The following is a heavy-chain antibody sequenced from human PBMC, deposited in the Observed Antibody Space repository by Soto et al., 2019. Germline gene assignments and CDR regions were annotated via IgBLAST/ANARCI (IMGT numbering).Heavy chain of an antibody. V-gene: IGHV4-30-2*01. Sequence: SETLSLTCAVSGGSISSGAYSWNWIRQPPGRGLEWIGYIYLSGNTYQNPSLNSRATISLDRSKNQFSLRLSSVTAADTAVYYCAREGYYYDSSGFFDHWGQGALVTVSS. CDR1: GGSISSGAYS. D-gene: IGHD3-22*01. J-gene: IGHJ5*02. CDR2: IYLSGNT. CDR3: AREGYYYDSSGFFDH.